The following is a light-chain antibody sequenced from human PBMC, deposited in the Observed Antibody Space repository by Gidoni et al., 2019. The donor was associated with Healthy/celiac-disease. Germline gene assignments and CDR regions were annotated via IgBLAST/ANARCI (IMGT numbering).Light chain of an antibody. V-gene: IGKV1-33*01. CDR1: QDISNS. CDR2: DAS. CDR3: QQYDNLPP. J-gene: IGKJ4*01. Sequence: DIPMTQSPSSLSASVGDRVTITCQASQDISNSLNWYQQKPGKAPKFLIYDASNLETGVPSRFSGSGSGTDFTFTISSLQPEDIATYYCQQYDNLPPFGGGTKVEIK.